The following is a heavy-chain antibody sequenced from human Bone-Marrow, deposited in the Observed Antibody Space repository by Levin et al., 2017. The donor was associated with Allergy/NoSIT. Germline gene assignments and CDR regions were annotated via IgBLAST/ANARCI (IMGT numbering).Heavy chain of an antibody. CDR3: ARAASQYSGYDPAHSMYRFDP. Sequence: SVKVSCKASGGTFSSYAISWVRQAPGQGLEWMGGIIPIFGTANYAQKFQGRVTITADESTSTAYMELSSLRSEDTAVYYCARAASQYSGYDPAHSMYRFDPWGQGTLVTVSS. CDR2: IIPIFGTA. CDR1: GGTFSSYA. D-gene: IGHD5-12*01. J-gene: IGHJ5*02. V-gene: IGHV1-69*13.